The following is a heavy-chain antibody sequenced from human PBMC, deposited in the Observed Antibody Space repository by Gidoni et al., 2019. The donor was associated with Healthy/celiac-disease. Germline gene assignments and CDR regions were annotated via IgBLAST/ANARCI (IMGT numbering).Heavy chain of an antibody. J-gene: IGHJ6*02. V-gene: IGHV1-69*01. CDR1: GGTFSSYA. D-gene: IGHD6-13*01. Sequence: QVQLVQSGAEVKKPGSSVKVSCKASGGTFSSYAIRWVRQAPGQGLEWMGGIIPIFGTANYAQKFQGRVTITADESTSTAYMELSSLRSEDTAVYYCARRARRIAAAGHYYYGMDVWGQGTTVTVSS. CDR2: IIPIFGTA. CDR3: ARRARRIAAAGHYYYGMDV.